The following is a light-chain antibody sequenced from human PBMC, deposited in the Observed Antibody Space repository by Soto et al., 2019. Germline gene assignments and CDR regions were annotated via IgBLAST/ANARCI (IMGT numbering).Light chain of an antibody. J-gene: IGLJ2*01. V-gene: IGLV4-69*01. CDR1: SGHSNYA. CDR2: LNSDGSH. Sequence: QLVLTQSPSASASLGASVKLTCTLSSGHSNYAIAWHQQQPEKGPRYLMKLNSDGSHSKGDGIPDRFSGSSSGAERYLTISSLQSEDEADYYCQTWDTDIHVVFGGGTKLTVL. CDR3: QTWDTDIHVV.